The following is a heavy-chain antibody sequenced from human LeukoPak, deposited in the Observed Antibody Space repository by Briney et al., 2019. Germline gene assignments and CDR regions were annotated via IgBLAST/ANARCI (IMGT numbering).Heavy chain of an antibody. CDR2: IIPIFGTA. CDR1: GGTFSSYA. Sequence: PVKVSCKASGGTFSSYAISWVRQAPGQGLEWMGGIIPIFGTANYAQKFQGRVTITADESTSTAYMELSSLRSEDTAVYYCARSTVGIAAADYNWFDPWGQGTLVTVSS. J-gene: IGHJ5*02. D-gene: IGHD6-13*01. V-gene: IGHV1-69*13. CDR3: ARSTVGIAAADYNWFDP.